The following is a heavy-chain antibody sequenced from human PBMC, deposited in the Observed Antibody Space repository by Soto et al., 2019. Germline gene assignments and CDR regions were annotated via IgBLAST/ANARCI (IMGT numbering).Heavy chain of an antibody. D-gene: IGHD2-2*01. Sequence: EASVKVSCKASGYTFTSYYMHWVRQAPGQGLEWMGIINPSGGSTSYAQKFQGRVTMTRDTSTSTVYMELSSLRSEDTAVYYCALDRLVVPAAQDAFDIWGQGTMVTVSS. V-gene: IGHV1-46*01. CDR1: GYTFTSYY. J-gene: IGHJ3*02. CDR3: ALDRLVVPAAQDAFDI. CDR2: INPSGGST.